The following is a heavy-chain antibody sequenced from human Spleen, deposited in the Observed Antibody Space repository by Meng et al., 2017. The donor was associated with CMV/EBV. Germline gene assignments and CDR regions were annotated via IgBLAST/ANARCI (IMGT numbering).Heavy chain of an antibody. Sequence: SETLSLTCTVSGGSISSGDYYWSWIRQPPGKGLEWIGYIYYSGSTYYNPSLKSRVTISVDTSKNQFSLKLSSVTAADTAVYYCARGTLPYYYYGMDVWGQGTTVTVSS. CDR1: GGSISSGDYY. CDR3: ARGTLPYYYYGMDV. D-gene: IGHD3/OR15-3a*01. V-gene: IGHV4-30-4*08. J-gene: IGHJ6*02. CDR2: IYYSGST.